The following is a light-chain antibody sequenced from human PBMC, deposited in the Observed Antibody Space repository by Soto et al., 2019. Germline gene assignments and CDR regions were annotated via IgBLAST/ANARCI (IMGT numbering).Light chain of an antibody. CDR2: EVT. V-gene: IGLV2-14*01. J-gene: IGLJ1*01. Sequence: QSVLTQPASVSGSPGQSITITCTGSSSGVGYFEYVSWFQQHPDKAPRLIIYEVTNRPSGISNRFSGSKSGDTASLTISGLRAEDEADYYCSSFTATSTYVFGTGTKVTVL. CDR1: SSGVGYFEY. CDR3: SSFTATSTYV.